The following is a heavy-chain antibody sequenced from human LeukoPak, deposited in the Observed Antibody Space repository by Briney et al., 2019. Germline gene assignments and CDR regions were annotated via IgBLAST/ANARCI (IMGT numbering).Heavy chain of an antibody. CDR3: ARAVYSSSWYSSLDYYMDV. V-gene: IGHV1-18*01. D-gene: IGHD6-13*01. Sequence: ASVKVSCKASGYTFTSYDINWVRQAPGQGLEWMGWISAYNGNANYAQKLQGRVTMTTDTSTSTAYMELRSLRSDDTAVYYCARAVYSSSWYSSLDYYMDVWGKGTTVTISS. J-gene: IGHJ6*03. CDR2: ISAYNGNA. CDR1: GYTFTSYD.